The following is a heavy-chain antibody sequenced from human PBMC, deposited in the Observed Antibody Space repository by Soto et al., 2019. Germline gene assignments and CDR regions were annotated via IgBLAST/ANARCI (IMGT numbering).Heavy chain of an antibody. V-gene: IGHV1-18*01. CDR1: GYTFTSYG. CDR2: ISAHNGNT. J-gene: IGHJ4*02. Sequence: QVHLVQSGAEVKKPGASVNVSCKASGYTFTSYGITWVRQAPGQGLEWMGWISAHNGNTDYAQKLQGRVIVARDTSTSTAYMELMSLRSDDTAVYYCARGRYWEYWGQGALVTVSS. D-gene: IGHD2-8*02. CDR3: ARGRYWEY.